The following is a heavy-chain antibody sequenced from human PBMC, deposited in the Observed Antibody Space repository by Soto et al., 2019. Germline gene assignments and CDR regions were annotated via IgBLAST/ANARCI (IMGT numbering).Heavy chain of an antibody. Sequence: EVQLLQSGGGLVQPGGSLRLSCAASGFIFSNYAMNWVRQAPGKGLEWVSIVTSRGDTTYYADSVKGRFTISRDNSKNTLYLQVNSLTAEDTAVYCWAKDRLGGGLDYWGQGTLVSVSS. J-gene: IGHJ4*02. CDR1: GFIFSNYA. D-gene: IGHD3-16*01. V-gene: IGHV3-23*01. CDR3: AKDRLGGGLDY. CDR2: VTSRGDTT.